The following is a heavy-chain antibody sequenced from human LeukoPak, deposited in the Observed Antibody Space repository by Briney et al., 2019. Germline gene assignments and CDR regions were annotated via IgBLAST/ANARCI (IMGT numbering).Heavy chain of an antibody. V-gene: IGHV4-59*01. J-gene: IGHJ6*03. D-gene: IGHD6-13*01. CDR1: GGSISSYY. CDR2: IYYIGST. Sequence: SETLSLTCTVSGGSISSYYWSWIRQPPGKGLEWIGYIYYIGSTNYNPSLKRRVTISVDTSKNQFSLKLSSVPAADTAVYYCARAHLDSSSWYTGYYYYYYMDVWGKGTTVTISS. CDR3: ARAHLDSSSWYTGYYYYYYMDV.